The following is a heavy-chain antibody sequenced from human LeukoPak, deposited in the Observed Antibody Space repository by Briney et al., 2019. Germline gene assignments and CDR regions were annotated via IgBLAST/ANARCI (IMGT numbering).Heavy chain of an antibody. V-gene: IGHV3-73*01. Sequence: GGSLRLSCAASGFTFSGSAMHWVRQASGKGLEWVGRIRSKANSYATAYAASVKGRLTISRDDSKNTAYLQMNSLKTEDTAVYYCTRGATGYSSGWGQGTLVTVSS. J-gene: IGHJ4*02. CDR3: TRGATGYSSG. D-gene: IGHD6-19*01. CDR1: GFTFSGSA. CDR2: IRSKANSYAT.